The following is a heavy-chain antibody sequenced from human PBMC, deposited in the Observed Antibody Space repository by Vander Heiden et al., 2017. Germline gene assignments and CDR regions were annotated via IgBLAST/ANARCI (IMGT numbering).Heavy chain of an antibody. D-gene: IGHD1-1*01. Sequence: VQLQQCCARLLRLSETLSGTCTIYDGSFSVAYWSWSREPRRAGKEWRGGMKHSASTKHNPSLKGRVTISVDTLKNQFSLKLSSVTAADTAVYYCARGHRWNLDLWGRGTLVTVSS. CDR3: ARGHRWNLDL. J-gene: IGHJ2*01. CDR1: DGSFSVAY. V-gene: IGHV4-34*01. CDR2: MKHSAST.